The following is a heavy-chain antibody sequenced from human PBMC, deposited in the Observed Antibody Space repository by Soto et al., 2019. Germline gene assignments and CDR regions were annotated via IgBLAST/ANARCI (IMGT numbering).Heavy chain of an antibody. Sequence: QVQLVESGGGVVQPGRSLRLSCAASGFTFSSYGMHWVRQAPGKGLEWVAVISYDGSNKYYADSVKGRFTISRDNSKNTLYLQMNSLRAEDTAVYYCAKRAAVRVGSSGWYYFDYWGQGTLVTVSS. CDR2: ISYDGSNK. V-gene: IGHV3-30*18. J-gene: IGHJ4*02. CDR1: GFTFSSYG. D-gene: IGHD6-19*01. CDR3: AKRAAVRVGSSGWYYFDY.